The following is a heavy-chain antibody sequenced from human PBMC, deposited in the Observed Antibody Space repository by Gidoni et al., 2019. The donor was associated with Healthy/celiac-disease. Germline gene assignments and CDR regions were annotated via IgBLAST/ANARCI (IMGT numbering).Heavy chain of an antibody. D-gene: IGHD3-22*01. V-gene: IGHV3-23*01. CDR2: ISVSGGST. Sequence: EVKLLESGGSLVQPGGSLRPSCAASACTFSRHAMSWVRQAPGKGLEWVSAISVSGGSTYYADSVRGRFTISSDNTKNPLYLQMTSLGADDAAVYYCAKYCSGSSGYHPQFDYWGQGTLVTVSS. J-gene: IGHJ4*02. CDR3: AKYCSGSSGYHPQFDY. CDR1: ACTFSRHA.